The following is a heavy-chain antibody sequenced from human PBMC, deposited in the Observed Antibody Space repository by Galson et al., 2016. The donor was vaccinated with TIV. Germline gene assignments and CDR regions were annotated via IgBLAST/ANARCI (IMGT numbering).Heavy chain of an antibody. D-gene: IGHD3-3*01. CDR1: GFTFSGYG. Sequence: SLRLSCAASGFTFSGYGMHWVRQAPGKGLEWVAIMSNDGSNKYYVDSVKGRFTISRDNSKNTLYLQMNSLRIGDTAVYYCAKENRGAFEFWHYYGMDVWGQGTTFTVSS. CDR3: AKENRGAFEFWHYYGMDV. V-gene: IGHV3-30*18. J-gene: IGHJ6*02. CDR2: MSNDGSNK.